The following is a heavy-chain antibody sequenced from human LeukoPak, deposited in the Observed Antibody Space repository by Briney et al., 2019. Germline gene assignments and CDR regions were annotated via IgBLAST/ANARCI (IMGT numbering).Heavy chain of an antibody. CDR3: ARLFFSWYFDY. CDR1: GYSISSGYY. CDR2: IYHSGST. V-gene: IGHV4-38-2*01. J-gene: IGHJ4*02. Sequence: SETLSPTCAVSGYSISSGYYWGWIRQPPGKGLEWIGSIYHSGSTYYNPSLKSRVTISVDTSKNQFSLKLSSVTAADTAVYYCARLFFSWYFDYWGQGTLVTVSS. D-gene: IGHD6-13*01.